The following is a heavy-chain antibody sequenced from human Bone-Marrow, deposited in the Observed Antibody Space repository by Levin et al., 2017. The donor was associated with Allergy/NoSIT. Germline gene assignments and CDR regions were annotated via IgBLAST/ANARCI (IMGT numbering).Heavy chain of an antibody. CDR1: GFNFHDYA. Sequence: PGGSLRLSCAASGFNFHDYAMHWVRQVPGKGLEWVSAITRNSGSIDYADSVRGRFTISRDNADNSLYLQMNSLRGEDTAVYYCAKASGSKYGWNLDLWGRGTLVAVSS. D-gene: IGHD1-26*01. J-gene: IGHJ2*01. CDR2: ITRNSGSI. V-gene: IGHV3-9*01. CDR3: AKASGSKYGWNLDL.